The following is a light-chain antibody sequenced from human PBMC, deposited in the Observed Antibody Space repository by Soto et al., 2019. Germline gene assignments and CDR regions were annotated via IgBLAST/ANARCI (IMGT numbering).Light chain of an antibody. Sequence: QSALTQPASVSGSPGQSITVSCTGTSSDVGGYDFVSWYQQYPGKAPKLVIYDVSNRPSGVSNRFSGSKSGNTASMTVSGLQPEDEADYYCSSYSSTSASVLFGGGTKLTVL. J-gene: IGLJ2*01. V-gene: IGLV2-14*01. CDR2: DVS. CDR1: SSDVGGYDF. CDR3: SSYSSTSASVL.